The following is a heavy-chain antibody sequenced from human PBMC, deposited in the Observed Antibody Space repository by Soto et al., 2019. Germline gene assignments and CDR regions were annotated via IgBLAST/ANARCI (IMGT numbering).Heavy chain of an antibody. Sequence: GESLKISCKGSGYSFTSYWIGWVRQRPGKGLEWMGIIYPGDSDTRYSPSFQGQVTISADKSISTAYLQWSSLKASDTAMYYCARQGGYSSSNYYYYYGMDVWGQGTTVTVSS. CDR2: IYPGDSDT. J-gene: IGHJ6*02. CDR1: GYSFTSYW. D-gene: IGHD6-13*01. V-gene: IGHV5-51*01. CDR3: ARQGGYSSSNYYYYYGMDV.